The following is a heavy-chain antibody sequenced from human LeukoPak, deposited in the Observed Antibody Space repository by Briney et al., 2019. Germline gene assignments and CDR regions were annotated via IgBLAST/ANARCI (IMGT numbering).Heavy chain of an antibody. CDR3: TGDERRGTYGHWFDP. J-gene: IGHJ5*02. V-gene: IGHV4-59*11. CDR2: VFYSGST. D-gene: IGHD3-16*01. Sequence: SETLSLTCTVSDDSIKSHFWTWIRQSRGKGLEWIGYVFYSGSTSYNPSLRSRLTMSVDTSKSQFSLNLNSVTTADTAVYYCTGDERRGTYGHWFDPWGQGTLVTVSS. CDR1: DDSIKSHF.